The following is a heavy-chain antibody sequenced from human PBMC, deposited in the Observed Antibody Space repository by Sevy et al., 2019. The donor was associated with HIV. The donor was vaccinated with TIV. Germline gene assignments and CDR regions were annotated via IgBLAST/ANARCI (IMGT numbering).Heavy chain of an antibody. CDR3: ARDWGTPPTAILYHFDF. J-gene: IGHJ4*02. CDR1: TFTFSHYA. V-gene: IGHV3-30*04. Sequence: GGSLRLSCVASTFTFSHYAMHWVRQSPGKGLQWVASISYNGEDENYADSVAGRFTISRDNAKNTLFLQMSSLRPEDTALYYCARDWGTPPTAILYHFDFWGQGIPVTVSS. D-gene: IGHD3-16*01. CDR2: ISYNGEDE.